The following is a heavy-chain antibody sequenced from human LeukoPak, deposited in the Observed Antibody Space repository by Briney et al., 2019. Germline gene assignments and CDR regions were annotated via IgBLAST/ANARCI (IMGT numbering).Heavy chain of an antibody. CDR2: INHSGST. Sequence: PSETLSLTCAVSGAFITNSHWWSWARQPPGKGLEWIGEINHSGSTIYNPSLQSRVTISVDTSKIQFSLKLSSVSAADTAVYYCARGSRTPDYWGQGTLVTVSS. V-gene: IGHV4-4*02. J-gene: IGHJ4*02. CDR1: GAFITNSHW. CDR3: ARGSRTPDY. D-gene: IGHD3-10*01.